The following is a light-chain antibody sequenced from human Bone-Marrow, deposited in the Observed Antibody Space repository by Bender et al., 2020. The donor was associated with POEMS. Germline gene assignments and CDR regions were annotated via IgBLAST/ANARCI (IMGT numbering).Light chain of an antibody. CDR1: SSNTGSGYD. CDR3: QSYDNSLGGWV. CDR2: SNI. J-gene: IGLJ3*02. V-gene: IGLV1-40*01. Sequence: QSVLTQPPSVSGAPGQRVTISCTGSSSNTGSGYDINWYQHLPGTAPKLLIYSNIQRPSRVPDRFSGSKSGTSASLAITGLQAEDEGDYYCQSYDNSLGGWVFGGGTKLTVL.